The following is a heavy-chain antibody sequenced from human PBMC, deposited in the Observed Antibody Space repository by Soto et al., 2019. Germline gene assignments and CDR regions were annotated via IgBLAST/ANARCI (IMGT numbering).Heavy chain of an antibody. CDR2: IYYSGST. CDR3: ARLRYYGSGSYRQNWFDP. Sequence: SETLSLTCTVSGDSMSSTGHYWGWIRQPPGKGPEWIGSIYYSGSTYYNPSLKSRVTISVDTSKNQFSLKLNSVTAADTAVYYCARLRYYGSGSYRQNWFDPWGQGNLVTVSS. D-gene: IGHD3-10*01. J-gene: IGHJ5*02. V-gene: IGHV4-39*01. CDR1: GDSMSSTGHY.